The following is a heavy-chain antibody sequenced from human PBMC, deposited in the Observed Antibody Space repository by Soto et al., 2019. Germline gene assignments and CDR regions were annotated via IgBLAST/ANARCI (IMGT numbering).Heavy chain of an antibody. V-gene: IGHV3-23*01. CDR1: GFTFSSYG. CDR2: ISGSGGST. Sequence: VGSLRLSCAASGFTFSSYGMTWVRQAPGKGLEWVSSISGSGGSTDYADSVKGRFTISRDNSKNTLYLQMNSLRAEDTAVYYCANEKPSRYHDNQVFVNWGPGTLLTVSS. D-gene: IGHD1-1*01. J-gene: IGHJ4*02. CDR3: ANEKPSRYHDNQVFVN.